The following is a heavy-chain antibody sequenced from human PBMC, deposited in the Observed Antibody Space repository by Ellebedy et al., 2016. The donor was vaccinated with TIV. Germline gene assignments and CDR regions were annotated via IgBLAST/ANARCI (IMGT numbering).Heavy chain of an antibody. CDR3: ARGRWYYYDS. CDR2: INHSGST. J-gene: IGHJ4*02. Sequence: MPSETLSLTCTVSGGSISSYYWSWIRQPPGKGLEWIGEINHSGSTNYNPSLKSRVTISVDTSKNQFSLKLSSVTAADTAVYYCARGRWYYYDSWGQGTLVTVSS. CDR1: GGSISSYY. V-gene: IGHV4-34*01. D-gene: IGHD3-22*01.